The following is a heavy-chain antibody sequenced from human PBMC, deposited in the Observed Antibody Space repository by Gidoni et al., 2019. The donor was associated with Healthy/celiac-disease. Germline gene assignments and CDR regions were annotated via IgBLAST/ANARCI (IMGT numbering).Heavy chain of an antibody. V-gene: IGHV3-15*01. CDR2: IKSKTDGGTT. CDR3: TTVHLDWNYGMYYFDY. D-gene: IGHD1-7*01. J-gene: IGHJ4*02. Sequence: EVQRVESGGGVVKPGGSLRLSCAASGSLLRNAWMSWGRQAPGKGLEWVGRIKSKTDGGTTDYAAPVKGRFTISSDDSKNTLYLQMNSLKTEDTAVYYCTTVHLDWNYGMYYFDYWGQGTLVTVSS. CDR1: GSLLRNAW.